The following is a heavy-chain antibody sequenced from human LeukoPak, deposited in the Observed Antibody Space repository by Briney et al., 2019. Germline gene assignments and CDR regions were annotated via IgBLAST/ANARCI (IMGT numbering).Heavy chain of an antibody. D-gene: IGHD3-10*01. CDR1: GGTFSSYA. CDR2: IIPIFGTA. V-gene: IGHV1-69*13. CDR3: ARGTMVRGVITEFDY. J-gene: IGHJ4*02. Sequence: ASVKVSCKASGGTFSSYAISWVRRAPGQGLEWMGGIIPIFGTANYAQKFQGRVTITADESTSTAYMELSSLRSEDTAVYYCARGTMVRGVITEFDYWGQGTLVTVSS.